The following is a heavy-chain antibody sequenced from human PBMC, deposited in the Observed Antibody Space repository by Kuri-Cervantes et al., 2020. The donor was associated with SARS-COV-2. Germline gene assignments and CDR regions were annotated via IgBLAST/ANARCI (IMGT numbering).Heavy chain of an antibody. Sequence: GSLRLSCAVYGGSFSNFYWSWIRQPPGKGLEWIGELDHSGRANYNPSLKSRVTMSVDTSKSQFSLKLSSVTAADTAVYYCARATAGGELHAFDIWGQGTMVTVSS. CDR3: ARATAGGELHAFDI. D-gene: IGHD1-26*01. CDR1: GGSFSNFY. CDR2: LDHSGRA. V-gene: IGHV4-34*01. J-gene: IGHJ3*02.